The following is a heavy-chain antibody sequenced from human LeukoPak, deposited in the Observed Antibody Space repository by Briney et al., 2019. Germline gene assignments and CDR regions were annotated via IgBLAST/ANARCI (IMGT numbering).Heavy chain of an antibody. Sequence: SGTLSLTCAVSAGFISSRNGWSWVGPTPGKGLEWIGERSHSGSTNYNPSLESRVTMSVDKSKNQCSLKLSSVTAADTAVYYCARAPGGNAGNFQHWGQGTLVTVSS. D-gene: IGHD4-23*01. V-gene: IGHV4-4*02. J-gene: IGHJ1*01. CDR1: AGFISSRNG. CDR2: RSHSGST. CDR3: ARAPGGNAGNFQH.